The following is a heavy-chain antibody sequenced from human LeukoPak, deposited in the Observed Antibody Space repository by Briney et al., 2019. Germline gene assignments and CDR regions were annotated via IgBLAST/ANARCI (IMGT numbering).Heavy chain of an antibody. V-gene: IGHV3-7*01. CDR1: GFPFSSYW. D-gene: IGHD3-10*01. CDR3: ARSELGEI. Sequence: PGGSLRLSCAASGFPFSSYWMSWVRQAPGKGLEWVANIKQDGSEKYYVDSVKGRFTISRDNAKNSLYLQMNSLRAEDTAVYYCARSELGEIWGQGTLVTVSS. CDR2: IKQDGSEK. J-gene: IGHJ4*02.